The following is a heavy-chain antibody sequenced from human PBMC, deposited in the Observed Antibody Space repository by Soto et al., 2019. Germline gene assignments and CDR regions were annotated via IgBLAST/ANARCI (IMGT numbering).Heavy chain of an antibody. CDR2: IWYDGSNK. CDR1: GFTFSSYG. D-gene: IGHD2-15*01. Sequence: QVQLVESGGRVVQPGRSLRLSCAASGFTFSSYGMHWVRQAPGKGLEWVAVIWYDGSNKYYADSVKGRFTISRDNSKNTLYLQMNSLRGEDTAVYYCASDLGYCSGGSCPRLGIIDYWGQGTLVTVPS. CDR3: ASDLGYCSGGSCPRLGIIDY. J-gene: IGHJ4*02. V-gene: IGHV3-33*01.